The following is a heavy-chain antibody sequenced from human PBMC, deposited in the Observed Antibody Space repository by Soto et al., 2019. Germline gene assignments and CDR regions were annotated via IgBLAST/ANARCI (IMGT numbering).Heavy chain of an antibody. D-gene: IGHD5-12*01. CDR2: VIPILGIA. CDR1: GGTFSSYT. Sequence: QVQLVQSGAEVKKPGSSVKVSCKASGGTFSSYTISWVRQAPGQGLEWMGRVIPILGIANYAQKFQGRVTITADKSTCTAYVEMSSLRSEDTAVYYCASTYSGYNYGRAFDIWGQGTMVTVSS. CDR3: ASTYSGYNYGRAFDI. J-gene: IGHJ3*02. V-gene: IGHV1-69*02.